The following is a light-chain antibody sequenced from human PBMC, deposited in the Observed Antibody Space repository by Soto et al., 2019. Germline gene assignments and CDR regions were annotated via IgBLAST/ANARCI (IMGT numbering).Light chain of an antibody. V-gene: IGLV3-1*01. J-gene: IGLJ2*01. CDR2: QDS. CDR3: QASDSSTVV. Sequence: SYELTQTPSVSVSPGQTASITCSGDKLGDKYACWYQQKPGQSPVLVIYQDSKRPSGIPERFSGSNSGNTATLTISGTQAMDEADYYCQASDSSTVVFGGGTKLTVL. CDR1: KLGDKY.